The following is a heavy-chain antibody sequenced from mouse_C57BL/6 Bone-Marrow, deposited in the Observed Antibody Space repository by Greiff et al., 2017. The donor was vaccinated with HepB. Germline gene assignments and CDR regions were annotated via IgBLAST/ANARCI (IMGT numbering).Heavy chain of an antibody. Sequence: QVHVKQSGAELARPGASVKMSCKASGYTFTSYTMHWVKQRPGQGLEWIGYINPSSGYTKYNQKFKDKATLTADKSSSTAYMQLSSLTSEDSAVYYCARWDYGSFDYWGQGTTLTVSS. CDR2: INPSSGYT. J-gene: IGHJ2*01. D-gene: IGHD1-1*01. CDR1: GYTFTSYT. V-gene: IGHV1-4*01. CDR3: ARWDYGSFDY.